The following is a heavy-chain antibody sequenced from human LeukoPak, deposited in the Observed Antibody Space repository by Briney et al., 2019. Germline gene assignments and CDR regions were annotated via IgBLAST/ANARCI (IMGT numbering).Heavy chain of an antibody. CDR3: ARSNSWLRYFEY. J-gene: IGHJ4*02. V-gene: IGHV3-7*01. CDR2: IKQDGSEK. Sequence: TGGSLRLSCAASGFTFSSYWMSWVRQAPGKGLEWVANIKQDGSEKYYVDSVKGRFTISRDNSKNTLYVQMNSLRAEDTAVYYCARSNSWLRYFEYWGQGTLVTVSS. CDR1: GFTFSSYW. D-gene: IGHD6-13*01.